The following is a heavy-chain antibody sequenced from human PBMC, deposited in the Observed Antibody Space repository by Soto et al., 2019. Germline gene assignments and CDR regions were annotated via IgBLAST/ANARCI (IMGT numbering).Heavy chain of an antibody. CDR1: GGSFSGYY. Sequence: PSETLSLTCAVYGGSFSGYYWSWIRQPPGKGLEWIGETNHSGSTNYNPSLKSRVTISVDTSKNQFSLKLSSVTAADTAVYYCARVRDIVVVPAAIIFSDWGQGTLVTVSS. V-gene: IGHV4-34*01. CDR2: TNHSGST. CDR3: ARVRDIVVVPAAIIFSD. J-gene: IGHJ4*02. D-gene: IGHD2-2*01.